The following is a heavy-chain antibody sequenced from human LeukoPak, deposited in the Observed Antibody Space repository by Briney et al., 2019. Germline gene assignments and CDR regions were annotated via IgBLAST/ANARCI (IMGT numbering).Heavy chain of an antibody. D-gene: IGHD3-3*01. CDR2: ISAYNGNT. V-gene: IGHV1-18*04. Sequence: ASVKVSCKASGYTFTNYGISWVRQAPGQGLEWMAWISAYNGNTNYAQKLQGRVIMTTDTSGSTAYMELRSLRSDDTAVYYCARDVLPYRGYYRGGDYWGQGTLVTVSS. CDR3: ARDVLPYRGYYRGGDY. J-gene: IGHJ4*02. CDR1: GYTFTNYG.